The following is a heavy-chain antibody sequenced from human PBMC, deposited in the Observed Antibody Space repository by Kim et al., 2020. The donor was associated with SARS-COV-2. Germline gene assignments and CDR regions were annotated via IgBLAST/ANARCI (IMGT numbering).Heavy chain of an antibody. V-gene: IGHV4-59*01. J-gene: IGHJ3*02. Sequence: SLKSRVTISVDTSTNQFSLKLSSVTAADTAVYYCAREGDYGDYGGGAFDIWGQGTMVTVSS. CDR3: AREGDYGDYGGGAFDI. D-gene: IGHD4-17*01.